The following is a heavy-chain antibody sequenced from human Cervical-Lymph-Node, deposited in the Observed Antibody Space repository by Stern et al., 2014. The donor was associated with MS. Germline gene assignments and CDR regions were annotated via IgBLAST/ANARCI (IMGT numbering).Heavy chain of an antibody. CDR1: GFTFSTYS. V-gene: IGHV3-21*06. J-gene: IGHJ4*02. CDR2: ISSGSSYI. Sequence: EVQLVESGGGLVKPGGSLRLSCAASGFTFSTYSMNWVRQAPGKGLEWVSAISSGSSYIYYADSVKGRFTISRDNAKNSLYLQMNSLRTEDTAMYYCAREKAATGMSPFDNWGQGALVTVSS. CDR3: AREKAATGMSPFDN. D-gene: IGHD6-13*01.